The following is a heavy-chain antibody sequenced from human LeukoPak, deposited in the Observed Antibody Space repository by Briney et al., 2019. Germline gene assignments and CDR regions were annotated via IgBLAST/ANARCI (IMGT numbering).Heavy chain of an antibody. CDR2: INHSGST. V-gene: IGHV4-34*01. D-gene: IGHD6-13*01. CDR3: GGIATAGTVDF. J-gene: IGHJ4*02. CDR1: GGSFSGYY. Sequence: SETLSLTCAVYGGSFSGYYWSWIRQPPGKGLEWIGEINHSGSTNYNPSLKSRVTISVDTSKNQFSLKLTSVTAADTAVYYCGGIATAGTVDFWGRGALVTVSS.